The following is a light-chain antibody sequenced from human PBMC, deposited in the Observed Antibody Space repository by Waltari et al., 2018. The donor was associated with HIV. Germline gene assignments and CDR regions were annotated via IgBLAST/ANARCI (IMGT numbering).Light chain of an antibody. J-gene: IGKJ1*01. CDR1: QSLLHSNGYNY. V-gene: IGKV2-28*01. CDR3: MQTLQTPPWT. CDR2: LGS. Sequence: DIVMTQSPLSLPVTPGEPASISCRSSQSLLHSNGYNYLDWYLQKPGQSPQLLIYLGSNRTSGVPDRCSGSGSGTDFTLKISRVEAEDFGVYYCMQTLQTPPWTFGQGTRVEIK.